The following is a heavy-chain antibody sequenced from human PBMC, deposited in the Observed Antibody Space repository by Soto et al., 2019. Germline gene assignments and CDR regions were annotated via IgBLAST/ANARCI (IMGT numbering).Heavy chain of an antibody. J-gene: IGHJ4*02. CDR3: ARERGGYNRGDFEF. CDR2: IIPSFGTG. V-gene: IGHV1-69*01. Sequence: QVQLVQSGAEAKRPGSSEKVSCKASGGTFSSYAISWVRQAPGQGLEWLGGIIPSFGTGNYQQNFQGRLTITADESTSTVYMELSGLTSGDTAVYYCARERGGYNRGDFEFWGQGTLVTVSS. D-gene: IGHD5-12*01. CDR1: GGTFSSYA.